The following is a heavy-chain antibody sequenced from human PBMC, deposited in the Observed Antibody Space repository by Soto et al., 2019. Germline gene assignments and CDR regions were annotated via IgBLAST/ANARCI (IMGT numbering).Heavy chain of an antibody. CDR3: ARVPLGVTDHYYYGMDV. CDR1: GGSISSYY. CDR2: IYYSGST. V-gene: IGHV4-59*01. D-gene: IGHD1-20*01. Sequence: QVQLQESGPGLVKPSETLSLTCTVSGGSISSYYWSWIRQPPGKGLEWIGYIYYSGSTNYNPSLKSRVTISVDTSKNQFSLKLSSVTAADTAVYYCARVPLGVTDHYYYGMDVWGQGTTVTVSS. J-gene: IGHJ6*02.